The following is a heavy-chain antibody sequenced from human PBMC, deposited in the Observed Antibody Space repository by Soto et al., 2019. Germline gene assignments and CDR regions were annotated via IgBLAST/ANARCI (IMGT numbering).Heavy chain of an antibody. D-gene: IGHD6-13*01. CDR1: GYTFTGYY. CDR2: INPNSGGT. J-gene: IGHJ3*02. Sequence: GASVKVTCKASGYTFTGYYMHWVRQAPGQGLEWMGWINPNSGGTNYAQKFQGWVTMTRDTSISTAYMELSRLRSDDTAVYYCARERIAAVGSWARYAFDMWGQGTMVTVSS. CDR3: ARERIAAVGSWARYAFDM. V-gene: IGHV1-2*04.